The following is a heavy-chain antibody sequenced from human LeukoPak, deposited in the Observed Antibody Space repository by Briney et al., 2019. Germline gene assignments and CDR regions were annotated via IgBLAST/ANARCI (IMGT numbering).Heavy chain of an antibody. CDR2: ISGSGTYV. CDR3: AKRPGYSYGGYYFDY. J-gene: IGHJ4*02. D-gene: IGHD5-18*01. V-gene: IGHV3-21*04. Sequence: GGSLRLSCAASGITFSSYSMNWVRQAPGKGLEWVSSISGSGTYVYYADSLKGRFTVSRDNAKNSLYLQMNSLRAEDTAVYYCAKRPGYSYGGYYFDYWGQGTLVTVSS. CDR1: GITFSSYS.